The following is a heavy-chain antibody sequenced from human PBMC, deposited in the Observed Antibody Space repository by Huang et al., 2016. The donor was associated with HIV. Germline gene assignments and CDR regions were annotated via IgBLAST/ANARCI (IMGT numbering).Heavy chain of an antibody. CDR1: GFSISSYW. CDR2: INSDGSST. J-gene: IGHJ4*02. V-gene: IGHV3-74*01. CDR3: ARDPRIQSWLNFFDY. Sequence: EVQLVESGGGLVQPGGSLRLSCAASGFSISSYWMHWVRQAPGKGRVWVARINSDGSSTSYEDSGKGRFTIARDNAKNTLYLQMNSLRAEDTAVYYCARDPRIQSWLNFFDYWGQGTLVSVSS. D-gene: IGHD3-22*01.